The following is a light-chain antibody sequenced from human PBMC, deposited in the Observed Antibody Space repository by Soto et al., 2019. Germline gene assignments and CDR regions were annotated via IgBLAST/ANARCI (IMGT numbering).Light chain of an antibody. CDR1: QSVSSN. Sequence: EIVLTQSPGTLSLSPGERATLSCRASQSVSSNLAWYQQKPGQAPRLLIYDASNRDTGIPARFSGSGSGTDFTLPISRLEPEDFAVYYCQQYGTSPRTFGQGTKVDIK. CDR3: QQYGTSPRT. CDR2: DAS. J-gene: IGKJ1*01. V-gene: IGKV3-20*01.